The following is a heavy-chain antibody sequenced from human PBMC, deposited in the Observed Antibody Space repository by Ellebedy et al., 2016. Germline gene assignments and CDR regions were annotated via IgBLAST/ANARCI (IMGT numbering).Heavy chain of an antibody. D-gene: IGHD2-2*01. Sequence: ASVKVSCKASGYTFSNYGLSWVRQAPGQGLEWMGWISAYNGNTNYAQKLQGRVTMTTDTSTSTAYVELRSLRSDDTAVYFCARVFPSLGCSSSGCYAVHYYYTDVWGKGTTVTVSS. CDR1: GYTFSNYG. CDR3: ARVFPSLGCSSSGCYAVHYYYTDV. CDR2: ISAYNGNT. J-gene: IGHJ6*03. V-gene: IGHV1-18*04.